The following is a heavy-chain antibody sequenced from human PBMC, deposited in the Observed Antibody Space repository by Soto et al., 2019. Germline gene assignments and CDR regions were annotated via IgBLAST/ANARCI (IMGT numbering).Heavy chain of an antibody. V-gene: IGHV1-69*02. CDR1: GGTFSSYT. Sequence: QVQLVQSGAEVKKPGSSVKVSCKASGGTFSSYTISWVRQAPGQGLEWMGRIIPILGIANYAQKFQGRVTITAEKSTSTAYLELRRLRSEETGVYYCATLLKPDYGDYNRFDHRGPGTLVTVSS. CDR3: ATLLKPDYGDYNRFDH. D-gene: IGHD4-17*01. J-gene: IGHJ4*02. CDR2: IIPILGIA.